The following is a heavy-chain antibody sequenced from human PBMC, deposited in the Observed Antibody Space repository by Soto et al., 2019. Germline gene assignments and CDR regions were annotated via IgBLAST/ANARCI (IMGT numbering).Heavy chain of an antibody. D-gene: IGHD2-21*02. CDR2: ISVYHGNT. V-gene: IGHV1-18*04. Sequence: ASVKVSCKTSGYNFLNYGMSWVRQAPGQGPEWMGWISVYHGNTIYAQNFQGRVTMTTDTSTSTAYMELTSLRSDDTGVYYCARDHLILPTHDFFYGSDVWGRGATVTVSS. CDR1: GYNFLNYG. J-gene: IGHJ6*02. CDR3: ARDHLILPTHDFFYGSDV.